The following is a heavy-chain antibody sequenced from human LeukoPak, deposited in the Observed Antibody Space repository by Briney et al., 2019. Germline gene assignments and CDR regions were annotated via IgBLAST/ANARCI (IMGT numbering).Heavy chain of an antibody. J-gene: IGHJ4*02. CDR3: TQLSRGF. D-gene: IGHD3-22*01. Sequence: KPGGSLRLSCVASGFTLSDLWMRGGRQAPGRGLECVGRLRPQRADGATGYTEPRSERFTVSRDDSKNTMYLEMRNLKPEDTGLYYCTQLSRGFWGQGTQVTVSS. CDR1: GFTLSDLW. V-gene: IGHV3-15*01. CDR2: LRPQRADGAT.